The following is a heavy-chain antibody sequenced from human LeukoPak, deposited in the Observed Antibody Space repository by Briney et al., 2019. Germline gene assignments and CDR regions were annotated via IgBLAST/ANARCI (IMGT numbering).Heavy chain of an antibody. CDR3: ARGWELGDAFDI. D-gene: IGHD1-26*01. J-gene: IGHJ3*02. CDR2: IIPIFGTA. Sequence: GASVKVSCKASGGTFSSYAISWVRQAPGQGLEWMGGIIPIFGTANYAQKFQGRVTITADESTSTAYMELRSLRSDDTAVYYCARGWELGDAFDIWGQGTMVTVSS. CDR1: GGTFSSYA. V-gene: IGHV1-69*13.